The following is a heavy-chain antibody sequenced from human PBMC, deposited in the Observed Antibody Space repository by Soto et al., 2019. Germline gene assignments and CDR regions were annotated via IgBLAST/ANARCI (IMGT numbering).Heavy chain of an antibody. D-gene: IGHD3-16*02. V-gene: IGHV1-69*01. J-gene: IGHJ4*02. CDR1: GGTFSSYA. Sequence: QVQLVQSGAEVKKPGSSVKVSCKASGGTFSSYAISWVRQAPGQGLEWMGGIIPIFGTANHAQKFQGRVTITADESTSTAYMELSSLRCEDTAVYYCARGPFMITFGGVIVNSYYFDYWGQGTLVTVSS. CDR2: IIPIFGTA. CDR3: ARGPFMITFGGVIVNSYYFDY.